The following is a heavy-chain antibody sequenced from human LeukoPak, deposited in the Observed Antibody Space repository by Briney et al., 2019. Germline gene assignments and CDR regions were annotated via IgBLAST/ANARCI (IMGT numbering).Heavy chain of an antibody. D-gene: IGHD5-24*01. Sequence: GGSLRLSCAASGFTFTNVWMNWVRQAPGKGLEWVGRIKKPTDRAPTDYAAPVKGRFTISRDDSQSTLYLQMNSLKTEDTAVYYCTRHLELDIWGQGTMVIVSS. CDR1: GFTFTNVW. J-gene: IGHJ3*02. V-gene: IGHV3-15*01. CDR2: IKKPTDRAPT. CDR3: TRHLELDI.